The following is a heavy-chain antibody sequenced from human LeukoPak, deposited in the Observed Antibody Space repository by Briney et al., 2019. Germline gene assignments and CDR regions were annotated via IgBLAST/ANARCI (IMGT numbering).Heavy chain of an antibody. CDR3: ARDLSEWELLVGY. D-gene: IGHD1-26*01. Sequence: PGGSLRLSCAASGFTFSSYWMHWVRQAPGKGLVWVSHIKTDGSTTAYADSVKGRFIISRDNAKNSLYLQMNSLRAEDTAVYYCARDLSEWELLVGYWGQGTLVTVSS. J-gene: IGHJ4*02. CDR2: IKTDGSTT. CDR1: GFTFSSYW. V-gene: IGHV3-74*01.